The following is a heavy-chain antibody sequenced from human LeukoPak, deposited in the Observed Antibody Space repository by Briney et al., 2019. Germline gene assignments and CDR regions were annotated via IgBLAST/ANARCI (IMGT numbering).Heavy chain of an antibody. CDR1: GFTFSSYG. CDR3: AKVQKKRYCSGGSCYDLDY. J-gene: IGHJ4*02. D-gene: IGHD2-15*01. Sequence: GGSLRLSCAASGFTFSSYGMHWVRQAPGKGLEWVAVISYDGSNKYHADSVKGRFTISRDNSKNTLYLQMNSLRAEDTAVYYCAKVQKKRYCSGGSCYDLDYWGQGTLVTVSS. V-gene: IGHV3-30*18. CDR2: ISYDGSNK.